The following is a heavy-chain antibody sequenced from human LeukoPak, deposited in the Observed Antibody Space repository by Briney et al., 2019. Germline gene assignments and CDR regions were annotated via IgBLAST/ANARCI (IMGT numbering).Heavy chain of an antibody. CDR3: AREWLQSPVYYYGMDV. CDR2: IWYDGSNK. J-gene: IGHJ6*02. D-gene: IGHD5-24*01. V-gene: IGHV3-33*01. Sequence: GGSLRPSCAASGFTFSSYGMHWVRQAPGNGLEWVAVIWYDGSNKYYADSVKGRFTISRDNSKNTLYLHMNSLRAEDTAVYYCAREWLQSPVYYYGMDVWGQGTTVTVSS. CDR1: GFTFSSYG.